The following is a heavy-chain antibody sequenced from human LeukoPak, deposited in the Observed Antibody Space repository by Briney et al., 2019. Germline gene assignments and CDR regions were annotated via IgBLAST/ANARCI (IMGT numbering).Heavy chain of an antibody. CDR3: ARVGPAELATIGYFDY. CDR1: GGSLRSGSSY. D-gene: IGHD5-24*01. CDR2: VYYSGST. Sequence: PSETLSLTCTVSGGSLRSGSSYWGWIRQPPGKGLEWIVSVYYSGSTYYNPSLESRVTMSVDTSKSQFSLKLSSVTAADTAVYYCARVGPAELATIGYFDYWGQGTLVTVSS. V-gene: IGHV4-39*07. J-gene: IGHJ4*02.